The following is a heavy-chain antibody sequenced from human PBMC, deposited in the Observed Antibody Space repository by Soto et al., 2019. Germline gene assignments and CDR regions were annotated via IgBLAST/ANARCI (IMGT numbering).Heavy chain of an antibody. Sequence: PRESLKISCKGSGYSFTSYWISWVRQMPGKGLEWMGRIDPSDSYTNYSPSFQGHVTISADKSISTAYLQWSSLKASDTAMYYCATCSGSYSSYYYGMDVWGQGTTVTVSS. CDR1: GYSFTSYW. V-gene: IGHV5-10-1*01. CDR2: IDPSDSYT. D-gene: IGHD1-26*01. CDR3: ATCSGSYSSYYYGMDV. J-gene: IGHJ6*02.